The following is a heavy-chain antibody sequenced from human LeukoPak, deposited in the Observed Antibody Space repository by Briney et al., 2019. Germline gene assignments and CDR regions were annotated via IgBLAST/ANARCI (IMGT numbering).Heavy chain of an antibody. CDR3: ARSGGGSYHDY. CDR1: GYTFTGYY. J-gene: IGHJ4*02. V-gene: IGHV1-2*02. CDR2: INPNSGGT. Sequence: ASVKVSCKASGYTFTGYYMHWVRQAPGQGLEWMGWINPNSGGTNYAQKFQGRVTMTRDMSTSTVYMELSSLRSEDTAVYYCARSGGGSYHDYWGQGTLVTVSS. D-gene: IGHD1-26*01.